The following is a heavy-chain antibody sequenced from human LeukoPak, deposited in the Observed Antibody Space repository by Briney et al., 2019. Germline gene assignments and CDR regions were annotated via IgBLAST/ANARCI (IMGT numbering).Heavy chain of an antibody. D-gene: IGHD3-3*01. V-gene: IGHV1-2*02. CDR3: AMCLSGYYLGFDY. J-gene: IGHJ4*02. CDR1: GYTFTGYY. CDR2: INPNSGGT. Sequence: ASVKVSCKASGYTFTGYYMHWVRQAPGQGLEWMGWINPNSGGTNYAQKFQGRVTMTRDTSISTAYMELSRLRSDDTAVYYCAMCLSGYYLGFDYWGQGTLVTVSS.